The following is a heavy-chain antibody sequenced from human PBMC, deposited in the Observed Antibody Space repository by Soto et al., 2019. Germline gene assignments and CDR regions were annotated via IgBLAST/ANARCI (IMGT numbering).Heavy chain of an antibody. CDR3: ARDVGLRRAFDI. CDR2: IYYSGST. CDR1: GGSISSYD. Sequence: QVQLQESGPGLVKPSETLSLTCTVSGGSISSYDWSWIRQPPGKGLEWIGYIYYSGSTNYNPSLKLRVTISVDTSKNQFSLKLSAVTAADTAVYDCARDVGLRRAFDIWGRGTMVTVSS. J-gene: IGHJ3*02. V-gene: IGHV4-59*01. D-gene: IGHD5-12*01.